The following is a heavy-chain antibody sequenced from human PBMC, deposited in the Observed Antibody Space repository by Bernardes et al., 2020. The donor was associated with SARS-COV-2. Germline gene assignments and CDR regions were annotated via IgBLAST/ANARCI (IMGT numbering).Heavy chain of an antibody. CDR1: GFTVSSNY. Sequence: GGSLRLSCAASGFTVSSNYMSWVRQAPGKGLEWVSVIYSGGSTYYADSVKGRFTISRDNAKNSLYLQMNSLRAEDTAVYYCARDDWNYQGVLYWGQGTLVTVSS. D-gene: IGHD1-7*01. J-gene: IGHJ4*02. CDR2: IYSGGST. V-gene: IGHV3-53*01. CDR3: ARDDWNYQGVLY.